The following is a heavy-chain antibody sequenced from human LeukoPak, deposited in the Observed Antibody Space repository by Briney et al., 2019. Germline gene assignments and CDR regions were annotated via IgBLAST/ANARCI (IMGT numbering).Heavy chain of an antibody. J-gene: IGHJ4*02. Sequence: SETLSLTCTVSGGSISSYYWSWTRQPPGKGLEWIGYIYYSGSTNYNPSLKSRVTISVDTSKNQFSLKLSSVTAADTAVYYCARLGVGYYDSSGLISDWGQGTLVTVSS. CDR3: ARLGVGYYDSSGLISD. V-gene: IGHV4-59*12. CDR1: GGSISSYY. D-gene: IGHD3-22*01. CDR2: IYYSGST.